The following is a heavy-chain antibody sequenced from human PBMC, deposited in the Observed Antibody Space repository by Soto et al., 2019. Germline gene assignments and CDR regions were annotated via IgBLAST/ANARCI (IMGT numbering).Heavy chain of an antibody. V-gene: IGHV4-31*03. CDR1: GGSISSGGYY. J-gene: IGHJ4*02. CDR2: IYYSGST. Sequence: QVQLQESGPGLVKPSQTLSLTCTVSGGSISSGGYYWSWICQHPGKGLEWIGYIYYSGSTYYNPSLKSRVTISVDTSKNQFSLKLSSVTAADTAVYYCASGAGDFWSGYTPFDYWGQGTLVTVSS. D-gene: IGHD3-3*01. CDR3: ASGAGDFWSGYTPFDY.